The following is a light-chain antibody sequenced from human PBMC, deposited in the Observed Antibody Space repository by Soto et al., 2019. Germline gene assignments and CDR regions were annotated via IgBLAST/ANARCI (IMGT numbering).Light chain of an antibody. J-gene: IGKJ1*01. CDR3: QQYNDSPQT. CDR1: QSVSTN. CDR2: GAS. Sequence: EIVMTQSPGTLSLSPGERATLSCRASQSVSTNLAWYQQIPGQAPRLLIYGASTRATGIPARFSGSGSGTEVTLAISSLQSEDFAFYYCQQYNDSPQTFGLGTKVEIK. V-gene: IGKV3-15*01.